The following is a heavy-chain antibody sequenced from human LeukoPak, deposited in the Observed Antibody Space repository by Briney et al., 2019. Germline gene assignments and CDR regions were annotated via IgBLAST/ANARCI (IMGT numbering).Heavy chain of an antibody. V-gene: IGHV3-7*01. D-gene: IGHD5-12*01. CDR1: GLTFSSYW. CDR3: ARGGYSFDY. Sequence: GGSLRLSCAASGLTFSSYWMSWVRQAPGKGLEWVARLHPDGSERNYVGSVEGRFTVSGDNAKSSLYLQMNSLRVEDTAVYYCARGGYSFDYLGQGTLVTVSS. CDR2: LHPDGSER. J-gene: IGHJ4*02.